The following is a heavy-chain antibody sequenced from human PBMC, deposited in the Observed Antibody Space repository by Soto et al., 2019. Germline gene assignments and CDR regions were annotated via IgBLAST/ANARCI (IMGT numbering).Heavy chain of an antibody. CDR2: INPNSGGT. D-gene: IGHD4-17*01. CDR3: ARSGTTVTYDY. CDR1: GYTFTGYY. Sequence: ASVKVSCKASGYTFTGYYMHWVRQAPGQGLEWTGWINPNSGGTNYAQKFQGWVTMTRDTTISTAYMELSRLRSDDTAVYYCARSGTTVTYDYWGQGTLVTVSS. J-gene: IGHJ4*02. V-gene: IGHV1-2*04.